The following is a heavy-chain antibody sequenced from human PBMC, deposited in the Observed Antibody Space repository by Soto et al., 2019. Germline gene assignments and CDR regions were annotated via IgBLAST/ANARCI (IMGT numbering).Heavy chain of an antibody. CDR1: GFTFSSYS. J-gene: IGHJ3*02. CDR3: ARDAYYDILTGDAFDI. CDR2: ISSSSSTI. D-gene: IGHD3-9*01. Sequence: GGSLRLSCAASGFTFSSYSMNWVRQAPGKGLEWVSYISSSSSTIYYADPVKGRFTISRDNAKNSLYLQMNSLRDEDTAVYYCARDAYYDILTGDAFDIWGQGTMVT. V-gene: IGHV3-48*02.